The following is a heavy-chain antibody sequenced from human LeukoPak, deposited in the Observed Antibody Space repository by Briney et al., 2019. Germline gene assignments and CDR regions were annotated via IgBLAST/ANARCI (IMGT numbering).Heavy chain of an antibody. D-gene: IGHD2-2*03. Sequence: PGGSLRLSCAASGFTFSSYGMHWVRQAPGKGLEWVAFIRYDGSNKYYADSVKGRFTISRDNSKNTLYLQMNSLRAEDTAVYYCANGYCSSTSCYPPWYWGQGTLVTVSS. CDR2: IRYDGSNK. CDR3: ANGYCSSTSCYPPWY. CDR1: GFTFSSYG. J-gene: IGHJ4*02. V-gene: IGHV3-30*02.